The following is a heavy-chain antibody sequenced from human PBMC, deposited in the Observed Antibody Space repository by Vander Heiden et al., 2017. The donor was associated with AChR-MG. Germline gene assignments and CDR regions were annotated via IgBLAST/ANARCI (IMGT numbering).Heavy chain of an antibody. CDR2: ISYEGSTE. D-gene: IGHD1-26*01. V-gene: IGHV3-30*18. CDR3: AKESGSYNRRVDF. Sequence: QVQLVESGGGVVQPERSLRLSCAASGFAFRSFAMPWVRQAPGKGPEWVAVISYEGSTEYYVDSVKGRFSISRDNSKNTLYLQMNSLKAEDTAVYYCAKESGSYNRRVDFWGQGTLVTVSS. J-gene: IGHJ4*02. CDR1: GFAFRSFA.